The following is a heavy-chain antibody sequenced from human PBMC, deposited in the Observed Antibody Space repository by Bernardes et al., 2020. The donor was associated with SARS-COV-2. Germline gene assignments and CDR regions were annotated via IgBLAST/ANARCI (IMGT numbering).Heavy chain of an antibody. Sequence: ASVKVSCKASGYTFTSYAMHWVRQAPGQRLEWMGWINAGNGNTKYSQKFQGRVTITRDTSASTAYMELSSVTAADTAVYYCARRAGYSYGSSFAYGMDVWGQGTTVTVSS. CDR1: GYTFTSYA. J-gene: IGHJ6*02. D-gene: IGHD5-18*01. V-gene: IGHV1-3*01. CDR3: ARRAGYSYGSSFAYGMDV. CDR2: INAGNGNT.